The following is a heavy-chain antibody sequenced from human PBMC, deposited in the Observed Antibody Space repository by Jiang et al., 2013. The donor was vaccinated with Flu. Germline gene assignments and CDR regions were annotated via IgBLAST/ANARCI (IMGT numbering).Heavy chain of an antibody. J-gene: IGHJ4*02. D-gene: IGHD3-10*01. CDR1: GGPISSSSYY. Sequence: LLKPSETLSLTCTVSGGPISSSSYYWGWIRQPPGKGLEWIGSIYYSGSTYYNPSLKSRVTISVDTSKNQFSLKLSSVTAADTAVYYCARHRLVRGVPPRYYFDYWGQGTLVTVSS. CDR2: IYYSGST. CDR3: ARHRLVRGVPPRYYFDY. V-gene: IGHV4-39*01.